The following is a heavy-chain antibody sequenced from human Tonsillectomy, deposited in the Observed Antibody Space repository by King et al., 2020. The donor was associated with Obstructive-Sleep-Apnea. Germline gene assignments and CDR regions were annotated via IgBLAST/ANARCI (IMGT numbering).Heavy chain of an antibody. CDR3: ARGGPLRF. CDR2: IYYSGGT. D-gene: IGHD3-16*01. CDR1: GVSITSDDSY. J-gene: IGHJ4*02. V-gene: IGHV4-31*03. Sequence: QVQLQESGPGLVEPSQNLSLTCSLSGVSITSDDSYWTWIRHHPGKGLEWIGHIYYSGGTSYTPSLKGRVTISIDSTENQFSLKLRSVTAADTAIYDCARGGPLRFWGQGTLVTVSS.